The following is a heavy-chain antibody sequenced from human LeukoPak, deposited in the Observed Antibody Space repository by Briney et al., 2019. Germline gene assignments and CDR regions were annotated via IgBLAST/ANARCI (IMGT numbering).Heavy chain of an antibody. J-gene: IGHJ6*02. V-gene: IGHV4-59*08. CDR2: IYYSGST. CDR1: GGSISSYY. D-gene: IGHD2-2*02. CDR3: ARGVGYCSSTSCYTRHALQYYYYYGMDV. Sequence: SETLSLTCTVSGGSISSYYWSWIRQPPGKGLEWIGYIYYSGSTNYNPSLKSRVTISVDTSKNQFSLKLSSVTAADTAVYYCARGVGYCSSTSCYTRHALQYYYYYGMDVWGQGTMVTVSS.